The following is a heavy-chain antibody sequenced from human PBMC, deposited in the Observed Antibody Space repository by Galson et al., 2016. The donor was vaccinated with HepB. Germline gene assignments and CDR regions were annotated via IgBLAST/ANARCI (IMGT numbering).Heavy chain of an antibody. V-gene: IGHV3-11*01. CDR2: ISRSGSTI. Sequence: SLRLSCAASGFNFGDYYMSWIRQAPGKGLEWLTYISRSGSTIHYADSVKGRFTISRDNAKNSQYLQMSSLRAEDTAVYYCAKDGPWVSGPLGSWSQGTLITVSS. J-gene: IGHJ5*01. CDR1: GFNFGDYY. CDR3: AKDGPWVSGPLGS. D-gene: IGHD2-21*01.